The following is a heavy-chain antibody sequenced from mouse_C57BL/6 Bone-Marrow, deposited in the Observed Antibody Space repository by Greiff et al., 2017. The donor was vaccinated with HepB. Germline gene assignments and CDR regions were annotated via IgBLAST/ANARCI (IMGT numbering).Heavy chain of an antibody. CDR1: GFTFSDYG. CDR2: ISSGSSTI. Sequence: EVKLVESGGGLVKPGGSLKLSCAASGFTFSDYGMHWVRQAPEQGLEWVAYISSGSSTIYYADTVKGRFTISRDNAKNTLFLQMTSLRSEDTAMYYCARGAFAYWGQGTLVTVSA. J-gene: IGHJ3*01. CDR3: ARGAFAY. V-gene: IGHV5-17*01.